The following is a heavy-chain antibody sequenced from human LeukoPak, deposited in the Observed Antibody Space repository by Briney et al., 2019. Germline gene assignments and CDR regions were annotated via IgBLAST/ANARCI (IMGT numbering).Heavy chain of an antibody. Sequence: SETLSLTCAVYGGSFSDYSWTWIRQPPGKGLEWIGEINPRGGTNHNPSLMSRVSMSVDTSKNQFSLKLSSVTAADTAVYYCASSLAEAGGGINYWGQGTLVTVSS. J-gene: IGHJ4*02. CDR1: GGSFSDYS. V-gene: IGHV4-34*01. CDR2: INPRGGT. CDR3: ASSLAEAGGGINY. D-gene: IGHD6-19*01.